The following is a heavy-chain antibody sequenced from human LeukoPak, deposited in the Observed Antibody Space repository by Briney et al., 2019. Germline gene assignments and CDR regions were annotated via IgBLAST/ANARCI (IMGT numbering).Heavy chain of an antibody. CDR2: IYYSGST. D-gene: IGHD2-21*02. Sequence: SETLSLTCTVSGGSISSSSYYWGWIRQPPGKGLEWMGSIYYSGSTHYNPSLKSRVTISVDTSKNQFSLKLSSVTAADTAVYYCARLGIGLLDYWGQGTLVTVSS. CDR3: ARLGIGLLDY. V-gene: IGHV4-39*01. J-gene: IGHJ4*02. CDR1: GGSISSSSYY.